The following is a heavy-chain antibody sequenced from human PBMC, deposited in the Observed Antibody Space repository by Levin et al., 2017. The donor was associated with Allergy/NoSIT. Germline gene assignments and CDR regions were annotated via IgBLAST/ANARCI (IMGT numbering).Heavy chain of an antibody. D-gene: IGHD6-19*01. V-gene: IGHV1-46*01. Sequence: ASVKVSCKASGYTFTNYFMHWVRQAPGQGLQWMGILNPRGGDTNYAQKFQDRVTMTRDTSTSTVYMELSSLRSEDTAVYFCAGGGDIAVPGGYYYYGMDVWGQGTTVTVSS. CDR2: LNPRGGDT. CDR1: GYTFTNYF. CDR3: AGGGDIAVPGGYYYYGMDV. J-gene: IGHJ6*02.